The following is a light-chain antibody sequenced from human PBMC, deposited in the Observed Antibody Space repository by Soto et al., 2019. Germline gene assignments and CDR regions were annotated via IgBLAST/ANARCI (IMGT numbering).Light chain of an antibody. J-gene: IGKJ2*01. CDR3: QRYNDFQYV. Sequence: DIQMTQSPSTLSASVGDRVTITCRASQSISSWLAWYQQKPGKAPKLLIYKASSLESGVPSRFSGSGSGTEFTLTISSLQPDDFATYYCQRYNDFQYVFGQGTKL. CDR1: QSISSW. V-gene: IGKV1-5*03. CDR2: KAS.